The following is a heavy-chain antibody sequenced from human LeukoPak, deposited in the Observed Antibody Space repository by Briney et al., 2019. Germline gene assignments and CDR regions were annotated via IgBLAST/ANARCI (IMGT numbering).Heavy chain of an antibody. CDR3: VNDLPS. Sequence: AGGSLRLSCAASGFIFSRYVMTWVRQAPGKGLEWVSAISGSGGSTYYADSVKGRFTISRDNSKNTLYLQMNSLRVEDTAIYSCVNDLPSWGQGTLVTVSS. J-gene: IGHJ4*02. CDR1: GFIFSRYV. CDR2: ISGSGGST. V-gene: IGHV3-23*01. D-gene: IGHD2-2*01.